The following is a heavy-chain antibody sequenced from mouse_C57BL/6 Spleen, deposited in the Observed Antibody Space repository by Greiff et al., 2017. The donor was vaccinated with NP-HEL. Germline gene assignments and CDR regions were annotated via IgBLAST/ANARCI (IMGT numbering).Heavy chain of an antibody. CDR1: GYAFSSSW. CDR2: IYPGDGDT. J-gene: IGHJ2*01. Sequence: VQLQQSGPELVKPGASVKISCKASGYAFSSSWMNWVKQRPGKGLEWIGRIYPGDGDTNYNGKFKGKATLTADKSSSTAYMQLSSLTSEDSAVYFCAREDYYGSSSDYWGQGTTLTVSS. V-gene: IGHV1-82*01. D-gene: IGHD1-1*01. CDR3: AREDYYGSSSDY.